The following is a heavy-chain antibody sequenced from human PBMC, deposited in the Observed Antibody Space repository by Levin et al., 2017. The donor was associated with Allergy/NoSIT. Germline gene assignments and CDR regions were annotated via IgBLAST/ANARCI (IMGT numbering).Heavy chain of an antibody. Sequence: PSETLSLTCTVSGGSVSSGSYYWSWIRQPPGKGLEWIGYIYYSGSTNYNPSLKSRVTISVDTSKNQFSLKLSSVTAADTAVYYCARDRLDEHSSSWYTYGMDVWGQGTTVTVSS. V-gene: IGHV4-61*01. J-gene: IGHJ6*02. CDR1: GGSVSSGSYY. CDR3: ARDRLDEHSSSWYTYGMDV. D-gene: IGHD6-13*01. CDR2: IYYSGST.